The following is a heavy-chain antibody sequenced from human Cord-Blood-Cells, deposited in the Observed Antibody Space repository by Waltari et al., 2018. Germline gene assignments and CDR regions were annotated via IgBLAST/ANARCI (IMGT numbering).Heavy chain of an antibody. D-gene: IGHD3-3*01. Sequence: QVQLVQSGAEVKKPGASVKVSCKASGYTFTRYYMHWVRQAPGQGLEWMGIINPRGGSTSYAQKFQGRVTMTRDTSTSTVYMELSSLRSEDTAVYYCARDRTIFGVVNNWFDPWGQGTLVTVSS. J-gene: IGHJ5*02. CDR3: ARDRTIFGVVNNWFDP. CDR2: INPRGGST. CDR1: GYTFTRYY. V-gene: IGHV1-46*01.